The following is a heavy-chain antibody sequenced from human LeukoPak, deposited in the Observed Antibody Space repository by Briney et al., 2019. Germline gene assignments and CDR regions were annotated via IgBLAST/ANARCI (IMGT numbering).Heavy chain of an antibody. CDR2: INGDGSST. J-gene: IGHJ4*01. V-gene: IGHV3-74*01. Sequence: GSSRLSCAASGFTFRSYWMHWVRQAPGKGLMWVSRINGDGSSTSYEDSVNGRFTISRDNAKNTLYLQMKSLRAEDTAVYYCARDTRYGDGYKYWGQGTLVTVSS. D-gene: IGHD5-24*01. CDR3: ARDTRYGDGYKY. CDR1: GFTFRSYW.